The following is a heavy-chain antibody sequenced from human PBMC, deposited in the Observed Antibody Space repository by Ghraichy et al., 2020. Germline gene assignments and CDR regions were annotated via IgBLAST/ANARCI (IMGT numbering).Heavy chain of an antibody. CDR2: INSDGSNT. CDR1: GFTFSSYW. V-gene: IGHV3-74*01. CDR3: ATTLGEYSSSSNY. D-gene: IGHD6-6*01. Sequence: GESLNISCAASGFTFSSYWMHWVRQAPGKGLVWVSRINSDGSNTSYADSVKGRFTISRDNAKNTLYLQMNSLRAEDTAVYYCATTLGEYSSSSNYWGQGTLVTVSS. J-gene: IGHJ4*02.